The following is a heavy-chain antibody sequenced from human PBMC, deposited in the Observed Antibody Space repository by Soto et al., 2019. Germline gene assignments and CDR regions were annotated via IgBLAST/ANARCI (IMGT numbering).Heavy chain of an antibody. CDR2: MNSNSGTT. V-gene: IGHV1-18*01. J-gene: IGHJ4*02. CDR3: VRDLLTVTGTKCFDY. Sequence: QVQLVQSGAEVKKPGASVKVSCKPSGYSYTTFGISWVRQAPGQGLEWMGWMNSNSGTTDYAQKFQGRVTMTTDTFTRTAYMDLRSLTSDDTAVYFCVRDLLTVTGTKCFDYWGQGTLVTVSS. CDR1: GYSYTTFG. D-gene: IGHD4-17*01.